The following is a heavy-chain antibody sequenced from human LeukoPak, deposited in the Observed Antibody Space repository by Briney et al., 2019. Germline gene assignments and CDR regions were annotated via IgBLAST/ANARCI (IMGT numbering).Heavy chain of an antibody. V-gene: IGHV4-31*03. J-gene: IGHJ2*01. CDR3: ARDTLRYFDL. CDR2: IYYSGST. Sequence: SQTLSLTCTVSGGSISSGGYYWSWIRQHPGKGLEWIGYIYYSGSTCYNPSLKSRVTISVDTSKNQFSLKLSSVTAADTAVYYCARDTLRYFDLWGRGTLVTVSS. CDR1: GGSISSGGYY.